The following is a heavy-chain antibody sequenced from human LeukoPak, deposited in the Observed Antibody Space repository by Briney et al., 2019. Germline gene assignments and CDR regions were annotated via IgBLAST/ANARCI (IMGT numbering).Heavy chain of an antibody. CDR2: INHSGST. Sequence: PSETLSLTCAVYGGSFSGYYWSWIRQPPGKGLEWIGEINHSGSTNYNPSLKGRVTISVDTSKNQFSLKLSSVTAADTAVYYCARYYGSGSYHATSFDYWGQGTLVTVSS. CDR3: ARYYGSGSYHATSFDY. D-gene: IGHD3-10*01. CDR1: GGSFSGYY. V-gene: IGHV4-34*01. J-gene: IGHJ4*02.